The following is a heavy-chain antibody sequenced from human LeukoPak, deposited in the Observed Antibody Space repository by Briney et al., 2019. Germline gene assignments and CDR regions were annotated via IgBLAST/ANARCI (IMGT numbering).Heavy chain of an antibody. CDR1: GFTFSSYW. D-gene: IGHD3-22*01. Sequence: GGSLRLSCAASGFTFSSYWMSWVRQAPGKGLEWVANIKQDGSEKYYVDSVKGRFTISRDNAKNSLYLQMNSLRAEDTAVYYCARAQYYDSSGYYSDYYYYMDVWGKGTTVTISS. J-gene: IGHJ6*03. CDR2: IKQDGSEK. V-gene: IGHV3-7*01. CDR3: ARAQYYDSSGYYSDYYYYMDV.